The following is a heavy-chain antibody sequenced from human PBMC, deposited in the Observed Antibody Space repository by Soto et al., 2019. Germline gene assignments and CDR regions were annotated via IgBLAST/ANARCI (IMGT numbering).Heavy chain of an antibody. CDR3: TRRQYLDY. Sequence: HPGGSLRLSCTASGFTFGEYAMSWFRQAPGKGLEWVGYIRSKSFGGTTEYAASVKGRFTISRDDSKSIAYLQMDSLEIEDTAVYYCTRRQYLDYWGQGILVTVSS. V-gene: IGHV3-49*03. CDR1: GFTFGEYA. CDR2: IRSKSFGGTT. J-gene: IGHJ4*02.